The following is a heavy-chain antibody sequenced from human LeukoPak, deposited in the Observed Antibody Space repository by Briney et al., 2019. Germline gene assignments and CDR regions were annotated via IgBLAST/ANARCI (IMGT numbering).Heavy chain of an antibody. Sequence: SETLSLTCTVSGGSISSSSYYWSWIRQPPGKGLEWIGSIYYSGSTYYNPSLKSRVTISVDTSKNQFSLKLSSVTAADTAVYYCARPSAATYPSGEKQNYYGMDVWGQGTTVTVSS. CDR1: GGSISSSSYY. V-gene: IGHV4-39*01. J-gene: IGHJ6*02. CDR2: IYYSGST. D-gene: IGHD3-10*01. CDR3: ARPSAATYPSGEKQNYYGMDV.